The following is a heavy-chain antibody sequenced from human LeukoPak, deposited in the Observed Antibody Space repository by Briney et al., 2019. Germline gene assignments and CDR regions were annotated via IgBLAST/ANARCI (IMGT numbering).Heavy chain of an antibody. V-gene: IGHV3-23*01. CDR3: AKGRNSEGGAAKNY. CDR1: GFTFSNYA. D-gene: IGHD1-26*01. Sequence: PGGSLRLSCAASGFTFSNYAMSWVRQAPGKGLEWVSTISGSGGSTYYADSVKGRVSISRDNSKNTLYLQMNSLRAEDTAVYYCAKGRNSEGGAAKNYWGQGTLVTVSS. J-gene: IGHJ4*02. CDR2: ISGSGGST.